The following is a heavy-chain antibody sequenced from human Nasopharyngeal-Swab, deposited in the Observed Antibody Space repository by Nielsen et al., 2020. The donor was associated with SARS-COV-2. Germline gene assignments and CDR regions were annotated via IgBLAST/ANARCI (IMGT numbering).Heavy chain of an antibody. V-gene: IGHV3-23*01. CDR2: VSGSGGTT. J-gene: IGHJ4*02. D-gene: IGHD2-15*01. CDR3: AKDRYCSGGACYFSGFDY. Sequence: WIRQPPGKGLEWVSGVSGSGGTTKYADSVKGRFTISRDNSKNKLYLQMHSLRVEDTAVHYCAKDRYCSGGACYFSGFDYWGLGTLVTVSS.